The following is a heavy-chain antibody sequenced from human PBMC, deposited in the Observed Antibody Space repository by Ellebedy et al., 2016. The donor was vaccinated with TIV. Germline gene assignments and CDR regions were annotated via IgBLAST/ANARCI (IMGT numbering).Heavy chain of an antibody. CDR2: IYYSGST. D-gene: IGHD5-18*01. CDR1: GGSISSYY. CDR3: ARWGGYSYGYYYYYYGMDV. J-gene: IGHJ6*02. Sequence: MPSETLSLTCTVSGGSISSYYWSWIRQPPGKGLEWIGYIYYSGSTNYNPSLKSRVTISVDTSKNQFSLKLSSVTAADTAVYYCARWGGYSYGYYYYYYGMDVWGQGTTVTVSS. V-gene: IGHV4-59*01.